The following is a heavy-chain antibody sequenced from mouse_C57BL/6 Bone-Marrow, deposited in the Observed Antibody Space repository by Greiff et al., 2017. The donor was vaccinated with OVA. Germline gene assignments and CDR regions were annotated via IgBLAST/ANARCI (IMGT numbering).Heavy chain of an antibody. Sequence: QVQLQQPGAELVRPGSSVKLSCKASGYTFTSYWMHWVKQRPIQGLEWIGNIDPSDSETHYNQKFKDKATLTVDKSSSTAYMQLSSLTSEDSAVYYCARAPTGTEAWFAYWGQGTLVTVSA. J-gene: IGHJ3*01. CDR3: ARAPTGTEAWFAY. CDR2: IDPSDSET. V-gene: IGHV1-52*01. D-gene: IGHD4-1*02. CDR1: GYTFTSYW.